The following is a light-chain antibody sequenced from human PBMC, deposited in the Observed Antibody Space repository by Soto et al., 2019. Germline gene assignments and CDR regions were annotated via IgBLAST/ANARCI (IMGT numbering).Light chain of an antibody. CDR2: DVT. CDR3: SSFTRTATRYV. CDR1: SNDVGAYNF. Sequence: QSVLTQPASVSGSPGQSITISCSGTSNDVGAYNFVSWYQQHPGRAPKLILYDVTSRPSNVSIRFSGSKSGNTASLSIPGLRPEDEADYFCSSFTRTATRYVFGSGTKVTVL. J-gene: IGLJ1*01. V-gene: IGLV2-14*03.